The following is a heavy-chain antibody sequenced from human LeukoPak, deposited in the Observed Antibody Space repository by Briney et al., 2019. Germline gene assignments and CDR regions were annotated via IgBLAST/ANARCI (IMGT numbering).Heavy chain of an antibody. Sequence: PSETLSLTCGVYGGSFSGYYWSWIRQPPGKGLEWIGEINDSGSTNYNPSLKSRVTISVDTSKNQFSLKLSSVTAADTAVYYCARDSPMYYDILTGYTTEYYFDYWGQGTLVTVSS. CDR2: INDSGST. J-gene: IGHJ4*02. CDR1: GGSFSGYY. V-gene: IGHV4-34*01. CDR3: ARDSPMYYDILTGYTTEYYFDY. D-gene: IGHD3-9*01.